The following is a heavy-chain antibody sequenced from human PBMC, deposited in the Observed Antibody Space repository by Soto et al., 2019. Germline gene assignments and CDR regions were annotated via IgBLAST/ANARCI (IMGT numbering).Heavy chain of an antibody. J-gene: IGHJ4*02. D-gene: IGHD3-3*01. CDR1: GYTFTTLA. CDR3: ARDRVSLAMFGVPVGVFKN. CDR2: INAGSGYT. V-gene: IGHV1-3*01. Sequence: GASVKVSCKASGYTFTTLAMHWVRQAPGQRPEWLGWINAGSGYTKYSQNFQDRVTISSDTSASTAYMELSSLRSGDTAIYYCARDRVSLAMFGVPVGVFKNWGQGTLVTVSS.